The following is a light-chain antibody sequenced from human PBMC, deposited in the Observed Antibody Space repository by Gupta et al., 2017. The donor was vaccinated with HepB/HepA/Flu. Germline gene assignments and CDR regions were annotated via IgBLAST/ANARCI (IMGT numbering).Light chain of an antibody. CDR3: QQYYGTPPIT. CDR1: QSVSYSSNNKNY. V-gene: IGKV4-1*01. Sequence: DIVMTQSPDSLAVSLGERATIDCKSSQSVSYSSNNKNYLAWSQQRPGQPPKLLIYGASARASGVPDRFSGSGSGTDFTLTISSLQAEDVAVYYCQQYYGTPPITFGPGTKVDIK. J-gene: IGKJ3*01. CDR2: GAS.